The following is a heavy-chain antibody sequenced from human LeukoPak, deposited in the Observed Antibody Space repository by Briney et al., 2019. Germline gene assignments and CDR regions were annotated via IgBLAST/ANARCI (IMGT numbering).Heavy chain of an antibody. CDR2: IYYSGRT. V-gene: IGHV4-59*01. J-gene: IGHJ3*02. D-gene: IGHD1-26*01. CDR1: GGSISSYY. CDR3: ARYIVSYPHDAFDI. Sequence: SETLSLTCTVSGGSISSYYWSWNRQPPGKGLKWIGYIYYSGRTIYNPSLKSRVTISVDTSKKQFSLKLSSVTAADTAFYYCARYIVSYPHDAFDIWGQGTMVTVSS.